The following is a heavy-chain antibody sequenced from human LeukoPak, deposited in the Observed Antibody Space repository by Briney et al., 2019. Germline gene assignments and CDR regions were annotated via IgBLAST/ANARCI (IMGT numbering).Heavy chain of an antibody. CDR2: IYSGGST. J-gene: IGHJ4*02. D-gene: IGHD4-17*01. CDR3: ARVLWNGDYPRFDY. V-gene: IGHV3-53*01. CDR1: GFTFSSYA. Sequence: GGSLRLSCAASGFTFSSYAMSWVRQAPGKGLEWISIIYSGGSTYYADSVKGRFTISRDNSRNTLYLQMNSLRAEDTAVYYCARVLWNGDYPRFDYWGQGTLVTVSS.